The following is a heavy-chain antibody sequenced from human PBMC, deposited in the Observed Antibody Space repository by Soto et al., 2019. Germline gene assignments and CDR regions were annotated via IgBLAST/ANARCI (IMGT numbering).Heavy chain of an antibody. CDR1: GVTFSSYG. CDR3: AKDSYCGGDCYTFPFYYYYYGMDV. D-gene: IGHD2-21*02. Sequence: PGGSLRLSCAASGVTFSSYGMHWIRQATGKGLEWVAVISYDGSNKYYADSVKGRFTISRDNSKNTLYLQMNSLRAEDTAVYYCAKDSYCGGDCYTFPFYYYYYGMDVWGQGTTVTVSS. CDR2: ISYDGSNK. V-gene: IGHV3-30*18. J-gene: IGHJ6*02.